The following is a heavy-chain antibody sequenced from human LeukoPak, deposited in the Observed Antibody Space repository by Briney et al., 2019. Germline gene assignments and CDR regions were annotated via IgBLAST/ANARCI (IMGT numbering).Heavy chain of an antibody. CDR2: ISGSGSST. CDR1: GFTFSSYA. J-gene: IGHJ4*02. Sequence: PGGSLRLSCEASGFTFSSYAMCWVRQAPGKGLEWVSSISGSGSSTYYADSVKDHFTISRDNSKNTLYLQMNSLRAEDTAVYYCAKGFGVVITYYFDYWGQGTLVTVSS. CDR3: AKGFGVVITYYFDY. V-gene: IGHV3-23*01. D-gene: IGHD3-3*01.